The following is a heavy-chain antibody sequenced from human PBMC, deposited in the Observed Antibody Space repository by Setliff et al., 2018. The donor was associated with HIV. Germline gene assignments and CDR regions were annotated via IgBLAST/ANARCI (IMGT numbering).Heavy chain of an antibody. CDR1: GFTFSVYA. CDR2: ISGSGSST. Sequence: QAGGSLRLSCAASGFTFSVYAMSWFRQAPGKGLEWVSGISGSGSSTYYADSVKGRFTISRDNSKNTLYLQMNSLRAGDTAAYYCAKGASLVPRRPHFCYFDYWGQGALVTVSS. J-gene: IGHJ4*02. D-gene: IGHD3-16*02. V-gene: IGHV3-23*01. CDR3: AKGASLVPRRPHFCYFDY.